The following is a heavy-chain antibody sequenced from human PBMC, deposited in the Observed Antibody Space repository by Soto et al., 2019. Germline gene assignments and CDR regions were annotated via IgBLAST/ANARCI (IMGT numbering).Heavy chain of an antibody. V-gene: IGHV4-39*01. CDR1: GGSISSSSYY. CDR2: IYYSGST. Sequence: SWTLSLTCTVSGGSISSSSYYWGLILQPPGKGLEWIGSIYYSGSTYYNPSLKSRVTISVDTSKNQFSLKLSSVTAADTAVYYRARLAARPRGWFDPWGQGTLVTVSS. J-gene: IGHJ5*02. D-gene: IGHD6-6*01. CDR3: ARLAARPRGWFDP.